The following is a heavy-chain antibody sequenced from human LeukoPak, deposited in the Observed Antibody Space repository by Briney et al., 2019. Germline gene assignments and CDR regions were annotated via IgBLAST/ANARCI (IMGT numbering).Heavy chain of an antibody. Sequence: SETLSLTCTVSGGSISTYYWSWIRQPPGKGLEWIGYIYYSGSTNYNPSLKSRVTISVDTSKNQFSLKLSSVTAADTAVYYCASRLRYCSSTSCYLSYFDYWGQGTLVTVSS. J-gene: IGHJ4*02. D-gene: IGHD2-2*01. V-gene: IGHV4-59*01. CDR3: ASRLRYCSSTSCYLSYFDY. CDR2: IYYSGST. CDR1: GGSISTYY.